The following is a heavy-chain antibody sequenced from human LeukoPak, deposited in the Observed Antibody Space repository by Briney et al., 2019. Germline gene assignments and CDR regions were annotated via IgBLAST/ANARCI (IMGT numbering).Heavy chain of an antibody. CDR1: GFTFSSYG. J-gene: IGHJ4*02. Sequence: PGGSLRLSCAASGFTFSSYGMSWVRQAPGKGLEWVSAISGSGGSTYYADSVKGRFTISRDNSKNTLYLQMGSLRAEDMAVYYCARAPTGSGSYYNFGYYFDYWGQGTLVTVSS. V-gene: IGHV3-23*01. CDR3: ARAPTGSGSYYNFGYYFDY. CDR2: ISGSGGST. D-gene: IGHD3-10*01.